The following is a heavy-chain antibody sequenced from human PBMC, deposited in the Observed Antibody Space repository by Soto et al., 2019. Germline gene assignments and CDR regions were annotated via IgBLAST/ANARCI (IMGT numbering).Heavy chain of an antibody. V-gene: IGHV5-51*01. CDR1: GYSFTSYW. Sequence: PXEFLSISCRGSGYSFTSYWIGLVRQMPGKGLEWMGIIYPGDSDTRYSPSFQGQVTISADKSISTAYLQWSSLKASDTAMYYCARSSEAHYYYGMDVWGQGTTVTVYS. D-gene: IGHD3-22*01. J-gene: IGHJ6*02. CDR2: IYPGDSDT. CDR3: ARSSEAHYYYGMDV.